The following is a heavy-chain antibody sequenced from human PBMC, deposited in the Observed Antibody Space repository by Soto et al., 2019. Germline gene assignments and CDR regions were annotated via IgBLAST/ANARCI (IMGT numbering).Heavy chain of an antibody. J-gene: IGHJ4*02. CDR1: GYTFTSYA. Sequence: ASVKVSCKASGYTFTSYAMHWVRQAPGQRLEWMGWINAGNGNTKYSQKLQGRVTMTTDTSTSTAYMELRSLRSDGTAVYYCARREYDILTGYYLDYWGQGTLVTVSS. CDR2: INAGNGNT. D-gene: IGHD3-9*01. CDR3: ARREYDILTGYYLDY. V-gene: IGHV1-3*01.